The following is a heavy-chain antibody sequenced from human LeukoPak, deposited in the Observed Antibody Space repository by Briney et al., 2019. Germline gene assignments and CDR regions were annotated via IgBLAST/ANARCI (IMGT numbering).Heavy chain of an antibody. V-gene: IGHV4-59*01. CDR2: VYYSGST. J-gene: IGHJ4*02. CDR1: GDSIDTYV. CDR3: ARVGLGSSGFTFDY. D-gene: IGHD3-22*01. Sequence: PSETLSLTCTVSGDSIDTYVWSWIRQPPGKGLEWIGYVYYSGSTNYNPSLKSRVTISLDTSKDQFSLKLTSVTAADTAVYYCARVGLGSSGFTFDYWGQGTLVTVSS.